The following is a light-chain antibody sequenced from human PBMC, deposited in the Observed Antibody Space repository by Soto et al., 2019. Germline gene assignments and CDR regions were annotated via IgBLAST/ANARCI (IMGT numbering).Light chain of an antibody. CDR3: QQYGRT. V-gene: IGKV3-20*01. J-gene: IGKJ5*01. CDR2: AAS. Sequence: EIVLTQSPGPLSLSPGESATLSCRASQSISTNYLSWYQQKPGQAPRLLLYAASNRFTGIPDRFSGSGSGTDFTLTISRLEPEDFALYYCQQYGRTFGQGTRLEIK. CDR1: QSISTNY.